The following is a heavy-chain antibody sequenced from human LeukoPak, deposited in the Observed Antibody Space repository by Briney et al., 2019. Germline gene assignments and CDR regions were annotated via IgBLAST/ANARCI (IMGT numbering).Heavy chain of an antibody. V-gene: IGHV3-30*04. J-gene: IGHJ1*01. CDR1: GFTFSSYA. Sequence: PGRSLRLSCAASGFTFSSYAMHWVRQAPGKGLEWVAVISYDGSNKYYADSVKGRFTISRDNSKNTLYLQMNGLRAEDTAVYYCASPVDVEMATITYFQHWGQGTLVTVSS. D-gene: IGHD5-24*01. CDR3: ASPVDVEMATITYFQH. CDR2: ISYDGSNK.